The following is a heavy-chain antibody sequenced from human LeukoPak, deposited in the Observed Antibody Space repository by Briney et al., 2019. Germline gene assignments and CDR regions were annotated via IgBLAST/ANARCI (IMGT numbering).Heavy chain of an antibody. CDR2: ISGSSRYI. CDR1: GFTFSSYS. J-gene: IGHJ5*02. V-gene: IGHV3-21*01. Sequence: MTGGSLRLSCAASGFTFSSYSMNWVRQAPGKGLEWVSSISGSSRYIYYADSVKGRFTISRDNAKNSLYLQMNSLRAEDTAVYYCARDREAYCRITSCYPNWFDPWGQGTLVTVSS. CDR3: ARDREAYCRITSCYPNWFDP. D-gene: IGHD2-2*01.